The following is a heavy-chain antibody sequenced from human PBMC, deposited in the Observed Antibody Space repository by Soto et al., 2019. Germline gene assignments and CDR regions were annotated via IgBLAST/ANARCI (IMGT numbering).Heavy chain of an antibody. J-gene: IGHJ4*02. D-gene: IGHD7-27*01. CDR3: ARRWGTYFDY. CDR1: GGSISSYY. V-gene: IGHV4-59*01. Sequence: QVQLQESGPGLVKPSETLSLTCTVSGGSISSYYWSWIRQPPGKGLEWIGYIYYSGSTNYNPSLTSRVTISGDTSKNQCSLTLSSVTAADTAVYYCARRWGTYFDYWGQGTLVTVSS. CDR2: IYYSGST.